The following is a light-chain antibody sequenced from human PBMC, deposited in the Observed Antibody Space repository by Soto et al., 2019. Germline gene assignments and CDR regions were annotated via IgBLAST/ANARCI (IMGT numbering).Light chain of an antibody. CDR3: CSYASSSTYV. Sequence: LTQPASVSGSPGQSVTISCTGTSTNVGTYKAVSWYQQHPGKAPKLIIYEVSQRPSGVSNHFSGSKSGNTASLTISGLQAEDEADYYCCSYASSSTYVFGTGTKVTVL. V-gene: IGLV2-23*02. CDR1: STNVGTYKA. J-gene: IGLJ1*01. CDR2: EVS.